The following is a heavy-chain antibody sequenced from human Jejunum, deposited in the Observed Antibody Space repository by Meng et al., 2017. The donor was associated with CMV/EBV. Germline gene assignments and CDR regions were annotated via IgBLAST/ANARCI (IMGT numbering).Heavy chain of an antibody. V-gene: IGHV4-4*02. Sequence: SITCRHWWSWVRQSPERGLEWIGEISPTEARNDNPSLKSRVTISVDRSKNQFSLMLSSVTAADTALYYCARGHCTKTSCYTGAVDFWGQGTLVTVSS. J-gene: IGHJ4*02. CDR3: ARGHCTKTSCYTGAVDF. D-gene: IGHD2-2*02. CDR1: SITCRHW. CDR2: ISPTEAR.